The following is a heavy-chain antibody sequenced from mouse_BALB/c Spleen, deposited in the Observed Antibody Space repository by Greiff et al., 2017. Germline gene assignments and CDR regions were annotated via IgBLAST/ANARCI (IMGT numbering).Heavy chain of an antibody. CDR3: ARQGAGMYYFDY. CDR1: GFTFSSYA. V-gene: IGHV5-9-3*01. Sequence: EVKLMESGGGLVKPGGSLKLSCAASGFTFSSYAMSWVRQTPEKRLEWVATISSGGSYTYYPDSVKGRFTISRDNAKNTLYLQMSSLRSEDTAMYYCARQGAGMYYFDYWGQGTTLTVSS. CDR2: ISSGGSYT. D-gene: IGHD3-3*01. J-gene: IGHJ2*01.